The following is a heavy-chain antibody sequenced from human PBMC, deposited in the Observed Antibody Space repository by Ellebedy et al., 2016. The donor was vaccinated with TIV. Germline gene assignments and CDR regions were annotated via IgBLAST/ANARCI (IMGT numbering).Heavy chain of an antibody. J-gene: IGHJ4*02. Sequence: MPSETLSLTCTVSGYSISSGYYWGWIRQPPGKGLEWIGSIYRSGSTYYNPSLKSRVTISVDTSKNQFSLKLRAVTAADTAVYYCARGQLVVGYWGQGTLVTVSS. CDR1: GYSISSGYY. CDR3: ARGQLVVGY. V-gene: IGHV4-38-2*02. D-gene: IGHD6-13*01. CDR2: IYRSGST.